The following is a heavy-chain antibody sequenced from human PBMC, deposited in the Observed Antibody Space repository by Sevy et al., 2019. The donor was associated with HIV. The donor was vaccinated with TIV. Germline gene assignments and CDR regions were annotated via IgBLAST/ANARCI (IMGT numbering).Heavy chain of an antibody. CDR1: NFSISSGYY. CDR2: TYHGGST. CDR3: ARQSGGDRLDYYGMDV. V-gene: IGHV4-38-2*01. J-gene: IGHJ6*02. D-gene: IGHD2-21*02. Sequence: SETLSLTCGVSNFSISSGYYWGWIRQTPGKGLEWIGNTYHGGSTYYNPSLKSRLAISVDTSTNKLSLRLGSVTAADTAVYECARQSGGDRLDYYGMDVWGQGTRVTVSS.